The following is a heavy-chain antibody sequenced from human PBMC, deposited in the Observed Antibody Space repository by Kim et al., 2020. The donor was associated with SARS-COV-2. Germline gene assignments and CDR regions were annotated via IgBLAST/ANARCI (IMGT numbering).Heavy chain of an antibody. CDR1: GGSISSSYYY. CDR3: ARSYYEILTGHNWFEP. D-gene: IGHD3-9*01. V-gene: IGHV4-39*01. CDR2: VYYSGTS. Sequence: SETLSLTCSVSGGSISSSYYYWGWIRQPPGKGLDWIGTVYYSGTSYYNPSLKSRVTISVDTSENQFSLHLTSGTAADTAIYYCARSYYEILTGHNWFEP. J-gene: IGHJ5*02.